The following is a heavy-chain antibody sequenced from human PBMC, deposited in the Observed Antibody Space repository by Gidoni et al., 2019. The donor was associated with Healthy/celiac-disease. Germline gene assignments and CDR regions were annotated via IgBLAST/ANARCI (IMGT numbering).Heavy chain of an antibody. CDR1: GFTFSSYA. J-gene: IGHJ6*03. V-gene: IGHV3-23*01. Sequence: EVQLLESGGGLVQPGGSLRLPCAASGFTFSSYAMSWVRQAPGKGLEWVSAIGGSGGSTYYADSVKGRFTISRDNSKNTLYLQMNSLRAEDTAVYYCAKEFRIQLRRVYYYYMDVWGKGTTVTVSS. CDR2: IGGSGGST. D-gene: IGHD5-18*01. CDR3: AKEFRIQLRRVYYYYMDV.